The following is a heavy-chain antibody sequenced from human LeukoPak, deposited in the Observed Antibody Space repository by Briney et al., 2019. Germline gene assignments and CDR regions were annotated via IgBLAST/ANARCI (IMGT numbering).Heavy chain of an antibody. V-gene: IGHV1-18*01. J-gene: IGHJ4*02. Sequence: ASVKVSCTASGYTFISYGINWVRQAPGQGLEWMGWISPYNGNTNYAQKLQGRVTLTTDTSTTTAYMDLRSLRSDDTAVYYCARAPTRGDRSYEFDFWGQGTLVTVSS. CDR1: GYTFISYG. CDR3: ARAPTRGDRSYEFDF. CDR2: ISPYNGNT. D-gene: IGHD2-21*01.